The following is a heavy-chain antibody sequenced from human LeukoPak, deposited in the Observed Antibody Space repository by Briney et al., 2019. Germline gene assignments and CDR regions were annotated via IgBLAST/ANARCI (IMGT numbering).Heavy chain of an antibody. CDR1: GGTFSSYA. CDR3: ARAPSRDGYNYEYSFDY. CDR2: IIPIFGTA. D-gene: IGHD5-24*01. Sequence: SVKVSCKASGGTFSSYAISWVRQAPGQGLEWMGGIIPIFGTANYAQKFQGRVTITADESTSTAYMELSSVTAADTAVYYCARAPSRDGYNYEYSFDYWGQGTLVTVSS. J-gene: IGHJ4*02. V-gene: IGHV1-69*13.